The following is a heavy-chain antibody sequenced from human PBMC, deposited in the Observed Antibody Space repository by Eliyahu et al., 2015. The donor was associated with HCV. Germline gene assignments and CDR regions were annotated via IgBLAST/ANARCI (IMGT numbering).Heavy chain of an antibody. J-gene: IGHJ3*02. CDR3: ARDWDSSGYYYTGAFDI. V-gene: IGHV3-7*01. D-gene: IGHD3-22*01. CDR1: GXTFNSYW. CDR2: IKHDGSEK. Sequence: EVQLVESGXGLVQPGGSXRLSCXASGXTFNSYWMTWVRQAPGKGLEWVANIKHDGSEKYFVDSVKGRFTISRDNAKNSLYLQMNSLRAEDTAVYYCARDWDSSGYYYTGAFDIWGQGTLVTVSS.